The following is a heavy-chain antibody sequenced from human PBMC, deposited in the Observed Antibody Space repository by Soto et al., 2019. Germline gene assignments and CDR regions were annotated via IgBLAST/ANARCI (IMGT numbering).Heavy chain of an antibody. J-gene: IGHJ4*02. CDR3: AGGDYYGSGSYLYEDY. Sequence: QVQLQESGPGLVKPSETLSLTCTVSGGSISSYYWGWIRQPPGKGLEWIGYIYYSGSTNYNPSLKGRDAVQVDTSKDQVSLKLGSATAPDTAVYYCAGGDYYGSGSYLYEDYWGQGTLVTVSS. CDR2: IYYSGST. V-gene: IGHV4-59*08. CDR1: GGSISSYY. D-gene: IGHD3-10*01.